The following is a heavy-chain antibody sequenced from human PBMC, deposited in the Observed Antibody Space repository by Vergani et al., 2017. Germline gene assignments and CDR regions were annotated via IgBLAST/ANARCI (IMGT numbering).Heavy chain of an antibody. CDR2: ISYDGTQK. Sequence: QVHLVESGGGVVQPGRSLRLSCVVSGFTSSYYGMQWVRQAPGKGLEWVAVISYDGTQKYYADSVKGRFTISRDNSKSTLYLQMDSLRTEDTAVYYCAKKSCGTPGCQIGYFREWGQGTVVTVSS. CDR1: GFTSSYYG. J-gene: IGHJ1*01. CDR3: AKKSCGTPGCQIGYFRE. D-gene: IGHD1-1*01. V-gene: IGHV3-30*18.